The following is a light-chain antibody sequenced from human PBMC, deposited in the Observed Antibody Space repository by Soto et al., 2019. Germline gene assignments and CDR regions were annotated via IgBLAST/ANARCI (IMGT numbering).Light chain of an antibody. V-gene: IGKV2-24*01. CDR1: QGLVHSGGNTS. CDR2: KMP. CDR3: MQATQFPLT. J-gene: IGKJ4*01. Sequence: DIVMTQTPLSSPVTLGQPASISCRSSQGLVHSGGNTSLSWLQQRPGQPPRLLIYKMPNRFSGVPDIFAVSGAGTDFTLKNSRVQAEDVGTYYCMQATQFPLTFGGGTKVEIK.